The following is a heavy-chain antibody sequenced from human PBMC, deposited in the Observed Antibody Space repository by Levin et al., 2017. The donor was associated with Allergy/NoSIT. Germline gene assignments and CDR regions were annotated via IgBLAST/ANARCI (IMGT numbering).Heavy chain of an antibody. CDR3: TRRKADWDFDY. CDR2: IRSKANSYAT. D-gene: IGHD3-9*01. Sequence: GGSLRLSCAASGFTFSGSAMHWVRQASGKGLEWVGRIRSKANSYATAYAASVKGRFTISRDDSKNTAYLQMNSLKTEDTAVYYCTRRKADWDFDYWGQGTLVTVSS. CDR1: GFTFSGSA. J-gene: IGHJ4*02. V-gene: IGHV3-73*01.